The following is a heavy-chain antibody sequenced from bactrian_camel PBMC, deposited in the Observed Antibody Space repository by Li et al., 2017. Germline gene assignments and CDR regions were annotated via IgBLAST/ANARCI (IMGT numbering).Heavy chain of an antibody. J-gene: IGHJ4*01. D-gene: IGHD5*01. CDR1: ENVSKYY. CDR3: TRETQWVGYHEFAEY. V-gene: IGHV3S53*01. Sequence: HVQLVESGGGSVQAGGSLRLACAASENVSKYYMAWFRQAPGKEREGVAAIDHTGSPTYTYSVMGRFTISKDNVKNTLYLQLNSLTREDSAMYYCTRETQWVGYHEFAEYWGQGTQVTVS. CDR2: IDHTGSP.